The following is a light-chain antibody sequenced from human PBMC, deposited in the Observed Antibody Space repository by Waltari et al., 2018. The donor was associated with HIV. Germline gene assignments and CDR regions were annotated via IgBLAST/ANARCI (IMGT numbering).Light chain of an antibody. CDR1: TSDVGGYNR. CDR3: SSYRSSYTLDIV. CDR2: DVT. J-gene: IGLJ2*01. Sequence: QSALTQPASVSGSLRQSITISCTGTTSDVGGYNRFSWYQHHPDQAPKLLIYDVTNRPSGVSNRFSGSKSGNTASLTIPGLRAEDEAYYYCSSYRSSYTLDIVFGGGTKLTVL. V-gene: IGLV2-14*01.